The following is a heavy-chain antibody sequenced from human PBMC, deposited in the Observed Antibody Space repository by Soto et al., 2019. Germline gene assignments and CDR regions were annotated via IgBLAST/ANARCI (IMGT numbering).Heavy chain of an antibody. Sequence: GESLEISCKGSGYSFTSYWISWVRQMPGKGLEWMGRIDPSDSYTNYSPSFQGHVTISADKSISTAYLQWSSLKASDTAMYYCARPPSYYGSGSPPWMDVWGQGTTVTVSS. D-gene: IGHD3-10*01. CDR3: ARPPSYYGSGSPPWMDV. J-gene: IGHJ6*02. V-gene: IGHV5-10-1*01. CDR1: GYSFTSYW. CDR2: IDPSDSYT.